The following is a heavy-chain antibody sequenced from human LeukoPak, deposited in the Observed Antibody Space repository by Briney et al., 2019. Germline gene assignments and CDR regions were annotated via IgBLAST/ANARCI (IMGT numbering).Heavy chain of an antibody. CDR1: GFPVSNNY. CDR2: INQGESEK. J-gene: IGHJ4*02. CDR3: VTHEVTVITRSTFDY. V-gene: IGHV3-7*01. D-gene: IGHD4-23*01. Sequence: GSLRLSCAASGFPVSNNYMSWVRQAPGKGLEWVANINQGESEKYYMDSVKGRFTISGDNAKNSLYLQMNSLRAEDTAVYYCVTHEVTVITRSTFDYWGQGTLVTVSS.